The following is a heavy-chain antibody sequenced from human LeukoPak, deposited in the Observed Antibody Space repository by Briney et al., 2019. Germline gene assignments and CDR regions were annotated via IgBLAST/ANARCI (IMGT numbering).Heavy chain of an antibody. Sequence: ASVKVSCKASGGTFSSYAISWVRQAPGQGLEWMGGIIPIFGTANYAQKFQGRVTITADESTSTAYMELSSLRSEDTAVYYCARDDLDTRLYYYGMDVWGQGTTVTVSS. CDR1: GGTFSSYA. V-gene: IGHV1-69*13. CDR3: ARDDLDTRLYYYGMDV. D-gene: IGHD5-18*01. CDR2: IIPIFGTA. J-gene: IGHJ6*02.